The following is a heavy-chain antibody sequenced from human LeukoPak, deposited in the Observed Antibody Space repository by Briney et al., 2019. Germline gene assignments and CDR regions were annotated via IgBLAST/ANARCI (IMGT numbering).Heavy chain of an antibody. Sequence: GGSLRLSCAASGFTFDDYAMYWVRHAPGKGLEWVSGISWNSGSIGYADSVKGRFTISRDNAKNSLYLQMNSLRAEDTALYYCAKEGIVAPSMGPYGMDVWGQGTTVTVSS. V-gene: IGHV3-9*01. J-gene: IGHJ6*02. CDR3: AKEGIVAPSMGPYGMDV. D-gene: IGHD1-26*01. CDR2: ISWNSGSI. CDR1: GFTFDDYA.